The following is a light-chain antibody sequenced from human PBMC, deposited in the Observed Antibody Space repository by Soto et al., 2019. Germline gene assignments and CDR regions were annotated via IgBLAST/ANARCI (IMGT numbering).Light chain of an antibody. Sequence: QSTLREPAAVSGSPGHSITISCTGTSSDIGNYNLVSWFHHHPDKAPKLVIYEVIKRPSGVSNRFSGSKSGNTASLTISGLQADEEGDYYCCSYAGSRFYVFGSGTKVTVL. V-gene: IGLV2-23*02. J-gene: IGLJ1*01. CDR3: CSYAGSRFYV. CDR1: SSDIGNYNL. CDR2: EVI.